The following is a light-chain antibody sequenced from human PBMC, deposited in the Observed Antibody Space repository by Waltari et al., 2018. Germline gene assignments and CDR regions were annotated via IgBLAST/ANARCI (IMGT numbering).Light chain of an antibody. CDR1: SSDVGTYNY. CDR3: STYTNSSTLVV. Sequence: SALTQPASVSGSPGQSITIPCTGRSSDVGTYNYVSWYQQHPGKAPKLVIYEVNNRPSGISNRFSGSKSGNTASLTISGLQAEDEADFYCSTYTNSSTLVVFGGGTRLTVL. V-gene: IGLV2-14*01. CDR2: EVN. J-gene: IGLJ2*01.